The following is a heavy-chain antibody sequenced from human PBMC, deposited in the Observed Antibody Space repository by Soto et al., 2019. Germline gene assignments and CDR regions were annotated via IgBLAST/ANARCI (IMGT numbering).Heavy chain of an antibody. CDR3: TRVGSSGWYDAFDI. V-gene: IGHV1-46*03. J-gene: IGHJ3*02. CDR1: GYTFTNYY. D-gene: IGHD6-19*01. CDR2: MHPDGGST. Sequence: QVQLVQSGAEVKKPGASVKVSCKASGYTFTNYYLNWVRQAPGQGLEWMGVMHPDGGSTTFALKFQGRVTMTSDTSTSTVSMELSSLRSEDTAVYYCTRVGSSGWYDAFDIWGQGTMVSVSS.